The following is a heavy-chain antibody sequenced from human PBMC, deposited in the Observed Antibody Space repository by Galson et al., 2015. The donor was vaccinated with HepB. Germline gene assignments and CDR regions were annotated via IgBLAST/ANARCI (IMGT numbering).Heavy chain of an antibody. Sequence: ETLSLTCTVSGGSISSSSYYWGWIRQPPGKGLEWIGSIYYSGSTYYNPSLKSRVTISVETSKNQFSLKLSSVTAADTAVYYCATGGGYYDSSGYLDYWGQGTLVTVSS. J-gene: IGHJ4*02. CDR2: IYYSGST. CDR1: GGSISSSSYY. V-gene: IGHV4-39*07. D-gene: IGHD3-22*01. CDR3: ATGGGYYDSSGYLDY.